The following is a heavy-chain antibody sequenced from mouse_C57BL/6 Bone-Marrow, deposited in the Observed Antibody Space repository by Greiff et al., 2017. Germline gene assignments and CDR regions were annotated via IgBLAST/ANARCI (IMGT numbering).Heavy chain of an antibody. CDR1: GYTFTSYW. V-gene: IGHV1-7*01. Sequence: QVQLKESGAELAKPGASVKLSCKASGYTFTSYWMHWVKQRPGQGLEWIGYINPSSGYTKYHQKFKDKATLTADKSSSTAYMQLSSLTYEDSAVYYCARRAYGSIWYFDVWGTGTTVTVSS. CDR2: INPSSGYT. D-gene: IGHD1-1*01. CDR3: ARRAYGSIWYFDV. J-gene: IGHJ1*03.